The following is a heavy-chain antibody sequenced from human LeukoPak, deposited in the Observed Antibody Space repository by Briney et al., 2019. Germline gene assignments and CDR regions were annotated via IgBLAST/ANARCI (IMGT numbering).Heavy chain of an antibody. CDR3: AKTGTTRAYYYYYYYMDV. Sequence: GGSLRLSCAASGFTFSSYWMSWVRQAPGKGLEWVAFIRYDGSNKYYADSVKGRFTISRDNSKNTLYLQMNSLRAEDTAVYYCAKTGTTRAYYYYYYYMDVWGKGTTVTVSS. J-gene: IGHJ6*03. V-gene: IGHV3-30*02. D-gene: IGHD1-7*01. CDR1: GFTFSSYW. CDR2: IRYDGSNK.